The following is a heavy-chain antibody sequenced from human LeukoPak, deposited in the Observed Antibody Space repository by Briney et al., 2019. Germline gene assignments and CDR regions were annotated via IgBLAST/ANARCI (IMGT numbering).Heavy chain of an antibody. CDR2: IGISSSHT. CDR3: ARARTTRGFDY. J-gene: IGHJ4*02. D-gene: IGHD4-17*01. V-gene: IGHV3-21*01. Sequence: GGSLRLSCAASGFTFSTNSMNWVRQAPGKGLEWVSSIGISSSHTFYADSVKGRFTISRDNSKNTLYLQMNSLRAEDTAVYYCARARTTRGFDYWGQGTLVTVSS. CDR1: GFTFSTNS.